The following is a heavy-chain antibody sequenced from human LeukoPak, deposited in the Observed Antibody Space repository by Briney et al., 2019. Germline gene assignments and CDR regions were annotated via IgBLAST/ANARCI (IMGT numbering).Heavy chain of an antibody. CDR2: IYYSGST. D-gene: IGHD1-26*01. Sequence: SETLSLTCTVSGGSISSYYWSWIRQPPGKGLEWIGYIYYSGSTNYNPSLKSRVTISVDTSKNQFSLKLSSVTAADTAVYYCARMVLEGYWEFFFDYWGQGTLVTVSS. CDR3: ARMVLEGYWEFFFDY. V-gene: IGHV4-59*01. CDR1: GGSISSYY. J-gene: IGHJ4*02.